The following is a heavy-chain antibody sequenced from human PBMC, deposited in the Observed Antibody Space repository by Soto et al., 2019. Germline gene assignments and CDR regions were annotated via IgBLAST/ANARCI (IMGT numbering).Heavy chain of an antibody. CDR1: GGSFSGYY. CDR2: INHSGST. CDR3: ARGLPQVLLWFEESAGYSYGMDV. Sequence: PSETLSLTCAVYGGSFSGYYWSWIRQPPGKGLEWIGEINHSGSTNYNPSLKSRVTISVDTSKNQFSLKLSSVTAADTAVYYCARGLPQVLLWFEESAGYSYGMDVWGQGTTVTVSS. V-gene: IGHV4-34*01. D-gene: IGHD3-10*01. J-gene: IGHJ6*02.